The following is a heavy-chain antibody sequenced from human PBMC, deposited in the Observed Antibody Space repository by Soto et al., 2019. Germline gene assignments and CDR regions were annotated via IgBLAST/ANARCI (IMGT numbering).Heavy chain of an antibody. CDR1: GGSISSYY. D-gene: IGHD3-3*01. CDR2: IYYSGST. V-gene: IGHV4-59*08. J-gene: IGHJ4*02. CDR3: ARGHYDFWSGYFATIDY. Sequence: SETLSLTCTVSGGSISSYYWSWIRQPPGKGLEWIGYIYYSGSTNYNPSLKSRVTISADTSKNQFSLKLSSVTAADTAVYYCARGHYDFWSGYFATIDYWGQGTLVTSPQ.